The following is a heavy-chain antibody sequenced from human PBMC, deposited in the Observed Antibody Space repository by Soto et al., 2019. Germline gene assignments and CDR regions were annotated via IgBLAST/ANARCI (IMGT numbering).Heavy chain of an antibody. J-gene: IGHJ6*02. CDR2: IYYSGST. CDR1: GGSISSYY. V-gene: IGHV4-59*01. Sequence: SQTLSLTCTVSGGSISSYYWSWIRQPPGKGLEWIGYIYYSGSTNYNPSLKSRVTISVDTSKNQFSLKLSSVTAADTAVYYCARAGAYYGSGSYGMDVWGQGTTVTVSS. D-gene: IGHD3-10*01. CDR3: ARAGAYYGSGSYGMDV.